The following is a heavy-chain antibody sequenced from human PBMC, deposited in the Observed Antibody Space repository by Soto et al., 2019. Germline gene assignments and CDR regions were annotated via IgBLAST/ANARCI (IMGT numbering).Heavy chain of an antibody. V-gene: IGHV3-23*01. J-gene: IGHJ4*02. D-gene: IGHD3-10*01. CDR3: AKDRGGSGSSYLFDY. CDR1: GFTFSSYA. CDR2: ISGSGGST. Sequence: EVQLLESGGGLVQPGGSLRLSCAASGFTFSSYAMSWVHQAPGKGLEWVSAISGSGGSTYYADSVKGRFTISRDNSKNTLYLQMNSLRAEDTAVYYCAKDRGGSGSSYLFDYWGQGTLVTVSS.